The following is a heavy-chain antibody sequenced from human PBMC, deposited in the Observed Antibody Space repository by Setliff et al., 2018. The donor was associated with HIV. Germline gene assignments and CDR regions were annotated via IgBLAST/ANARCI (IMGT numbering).Heavy chain of an antibody. Sequence: PSETLSLSCAASGFTFSTYAMSWFRQAPGKGLEWVSSISVSGGRTNHADSVQGRFTISRDNSKNTLYVQMNSLRDEDTAVYYCARADYGDFVEYWGRGTLVTVSS. J-gene: IGHJ4*02. CDR2: ISVSGGRT. CDR3: ARADYGDFVEY. D-gene: IGHD4-17*01. CDR1: GFTFSTYA. V-gene: IGHV3-23*01.